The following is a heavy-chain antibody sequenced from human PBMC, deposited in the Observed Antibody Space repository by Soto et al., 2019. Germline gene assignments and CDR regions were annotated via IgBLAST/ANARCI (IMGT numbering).Heavy chain of an antibody. D-gene: IGHD2-2*01. CDR3: AKERYAVAGTSMDY. CDR2: LSGRGGSK. J-gene: IGHJ4*02. V-gene: IGHV3-23*01. CDR1: GFTFSSYA. Sequence: EVQLLESWGNLVQPGGSLRLSCAASGFTFSSYAMSWVRQAPGKGLERVSALSGRGGSKYYADSVKGRFTISRDSSKTTLYVKRMSLRADDADVYYCAKERYAVAGTSMDYWGQGTLVTVSS.